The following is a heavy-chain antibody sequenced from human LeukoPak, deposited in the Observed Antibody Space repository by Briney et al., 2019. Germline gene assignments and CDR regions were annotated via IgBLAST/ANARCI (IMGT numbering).Heavy chain of an antibody. CDR2: MYHSGSA. CDR3: ARGEPAPYYVGSGSSVALDI. CDR1: GGSIRIPNW. Sequence: SETLSLTCAASGGSIRIPNWWSWVRQPPGKGLEWIGEMYHSGSANYNPSLKSRVTISVDKSKNQFSLRLTSVTAADTAVYYCARGEPAPYYVGSGSSVALDIWGQETMVTVSS. J-gene: IGHJ3*02. V-gene: IGHV4-4*02. D-gene: IGHD3-10*01.